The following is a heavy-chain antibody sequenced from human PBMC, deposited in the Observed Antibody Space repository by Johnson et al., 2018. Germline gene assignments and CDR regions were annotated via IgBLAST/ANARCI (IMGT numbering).Heavy chain of an antibody. V-gene: IGHV3-48*02. CDR1: GFTFSTYN. CDR2: ISTTGSTI. Sequence: VQLVESGGGLVQPGGSLRLSCVASGFTFSTYNMNWVRQAPGKGLAWVSYISTTGSTIYYADSVKGRFTISRDNAKNSLYLQMNRLRDEDKAVYYCARYDYGGNLDALDIWGQGTMVTVSS. CDR3: ARYDYGGNLDALDI. J-gene: IGHJ3*02. D-gene: IGHD4-23*01.